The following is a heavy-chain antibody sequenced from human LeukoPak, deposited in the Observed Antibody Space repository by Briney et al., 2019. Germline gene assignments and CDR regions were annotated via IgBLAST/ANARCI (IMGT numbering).Heavy chain of an antibody. CDR2: IYYSGST. V-gene: IGHV4-31*03. J-gene: IGHJ4*02. D-gene: IGHD2-2*01. Sequence: SETLSLTCTVSGGSISSGGYYWSWIRQHPGKGLEWIGYIYYSGSTYYNPSLKSRVTISVDTSENQFSLKLSSVSAAETAIYYCARSVFLMIDAYDSWGQGTLVAVSS. CDR3: ARSVFLMIDAYDS. CDR1: GGSISSGGYY.